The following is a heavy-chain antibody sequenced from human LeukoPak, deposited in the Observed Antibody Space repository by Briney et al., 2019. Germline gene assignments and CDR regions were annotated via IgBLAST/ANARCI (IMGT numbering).Heavy chain of an antibody. D-gene: IGHD3-16*01. CDR2: IYSGDTT. CDR3: ARGNDYIWGSYLAY. CDR1: GFTASSKY. J-gene: IGHJ4*02. V-gene: IGHV3-53*01. Sequence: GGSLRLSCAASGFTASSKYMSWVRQAPGKGLEWVSVIYSGDTTYYADSVKGRFTISRDNSRNTLYLQMNSLRAEDTAVYYCARGNDYIWGSYLAYWGQGTLVTVSS.